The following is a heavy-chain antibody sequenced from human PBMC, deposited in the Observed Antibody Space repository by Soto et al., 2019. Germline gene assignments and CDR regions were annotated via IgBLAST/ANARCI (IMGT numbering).Heavy chain of an antibody. J-gene: IGHJ4*02. V-gene: IGHV2-5*01. Sequence: SGPTLVNPTQTLTLTCTFSGFSLSASGVGVGWIRQPPGKALEWLALIYWNDDKRYSPSLKSRLTITKDTSKNQVVLTMTNMDPVDTAIYYCAHRRGYFDWLSTAYSVQWGKGTLVTVSS. D-gene: IGHD3-9*01. CDR1: GFSLSASGVG. CDR2: IYWNDDK. CDR3: AHRRGYFDWLSTAYSVQ.